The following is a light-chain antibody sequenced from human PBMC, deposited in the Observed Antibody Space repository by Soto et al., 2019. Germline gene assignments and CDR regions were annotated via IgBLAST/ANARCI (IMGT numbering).Light chain of an antibody. Sequence: QPVLTQPPSASGTPGQGVTISCSGSSSNIGSNYVYWYQHLPGTAPKLLIYTDSRRPSGVPDRFSGSKSGTSASLAISGLRSEDEADYYCATWDDSLSGVVFGGGTKVTVL. J-gene: IGLJ3*02. CDR3: ATWDDSLSGVV. CDR2: TDS. V-gene: IGLV1-47*01. CDR1: SSNIGSNY.